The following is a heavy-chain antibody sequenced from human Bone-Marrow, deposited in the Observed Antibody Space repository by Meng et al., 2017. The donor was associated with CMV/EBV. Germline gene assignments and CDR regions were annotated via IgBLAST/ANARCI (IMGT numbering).Heavy chain of an antibody. CDR2: ISSSSTYI. J-gene: IGHJ4*02. D-gene: IGHD6-19*01. Sequence: GGSLRLSCAASGFTFITYSMNWVRQAPGKGLEWVSSISSSSTYIYYADSVKGRFTISRDNAKNSLYLQMNSLRAEDTAVYYCVRNSGWGRFDYWGQGTLVTVSS. V-gene: IGHV3-21*01. CDR1: GFTFITYS. CDR3: VRNSGWGRFDY.